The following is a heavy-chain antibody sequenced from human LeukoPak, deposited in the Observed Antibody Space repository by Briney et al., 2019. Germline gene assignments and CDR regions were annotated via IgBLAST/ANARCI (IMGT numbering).Heavy chain of an antibody. D-gene: IGHD6-25*01. CDR1: GGSFSDYY. CDR3: AREERQGTGWTFDY. J-gene: IGHJ4*02. Sequence: SETLSLTCAVDGGSFSDYYWSWIRQPPGKGLEWIGEINHSGSTNYNPSLKSRVTISVDTSKNQFSLKLSSVTAADTAVYYCAREERQGTGWTFDYWGQGTLVTVSS. V-gene: IGHV4-34*01. CDR2: INHSGST.